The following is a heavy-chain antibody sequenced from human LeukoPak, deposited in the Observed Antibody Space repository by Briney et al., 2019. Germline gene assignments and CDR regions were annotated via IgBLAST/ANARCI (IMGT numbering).Heavy chain of an antibody. J-gene: IGHJ2*01. D-gene: IGHD3-22*01. CDR1: GGSFSGYY. V-gene: IGHV4-34*01. Sequence: SETLSLTCAVYGGSFSGYYWSWIRQPPGKGLEWIGEINHSGSTNYNPSLKSRVTISVDTSKNQFSLKLSSVTAADTAVYYCARDTYYDSSGYYPYWYFDLWGRGTLVTVS. CDR2: INHSGST. CDR3: ARDTYYDSSGYYPYWYFDL.